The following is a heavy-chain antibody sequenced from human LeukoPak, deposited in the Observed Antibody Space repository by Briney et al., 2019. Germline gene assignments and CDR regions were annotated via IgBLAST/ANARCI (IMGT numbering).Heavy chain of an antibody. CDR2: IYYSGST. J-gene: IGHJ4*02. CDR1: GGSISSYY. V-gene: IGHV4-59*01. D-gene: IGHD2-21*02. CDR3: ARGVVVTAIPFYFDY. Sequence: PSETLSLTCTVFGGSISSYYWSWIRQPPGKGLEWIGYIYYSGSTNYNPSLKSRVTISVDTSKNQFSLKLSSVTAADTAAYYCARGVVVTAIPFYFDYWGQGTLVTVSS.